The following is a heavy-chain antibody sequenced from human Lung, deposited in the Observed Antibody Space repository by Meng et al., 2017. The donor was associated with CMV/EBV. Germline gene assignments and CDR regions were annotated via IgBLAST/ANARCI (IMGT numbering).Heavy chain of an antibody. D-gene: IGHD3-3*01. Sequence: ESXKISXATSGFTFSSYSMNWVRQAPGKGLEWVSFISSTSRYIFYADSVKGRFTISRDNAKNSVYIQMNSLRVEDTAVYYCAGAFRGGYYTNDYWGQGTLVTVSS. CDR1: GFTFSSYS. CDR2: ISSTSRYI. CDR3: AGAFRGGYYTNDY. J-gene: IGHJ4*02. V-gene: IGHV3-21*01.